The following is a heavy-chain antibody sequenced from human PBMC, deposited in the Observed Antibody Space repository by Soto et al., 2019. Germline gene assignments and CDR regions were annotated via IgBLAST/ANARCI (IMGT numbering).Heavy chain of an antibody. J-gene: IGHJ4*02. V-gene: IGHV3-23*01. Sequence: GGSLRLSCADSGFTLSSYAMTWVRQSPGKELEWVSTINGGGLSAYYAAFVKGRFTISRDNSKNTLYLQMNSLRAEDTALYYCAKDILTGYYIAFDYCGQGTLVTVYS. CDR1: GFTLSSYA. D-gene: IGHD3-9*01. CDR3: AKDILTGYYIAFDY. CDR2: INGGGLSA.